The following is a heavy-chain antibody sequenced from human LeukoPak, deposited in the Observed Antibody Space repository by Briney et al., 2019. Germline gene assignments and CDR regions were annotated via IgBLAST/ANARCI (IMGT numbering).Heavy chain of an antibody. CDR2: SYDGGST. V-gene: IGHV4-59*01. Sequence: PSETLSLTCAVYGGSFSGYYWSWIRQPPGTGLEWIGYSYDGGSTNYNPSLKSRVTISVDTSKNKFSLKLSSVTAADTALYYCARYGSDYSFDYWGQGTLVTVSS. D-gene: IGHD4-11*01. J-gene: IGHJ4*02. CDR3: ARYGSDYSFDY. CDR1: GGSFSGYY.